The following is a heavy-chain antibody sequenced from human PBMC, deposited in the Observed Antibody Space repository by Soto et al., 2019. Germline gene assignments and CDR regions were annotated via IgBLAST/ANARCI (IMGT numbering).Heavy chain of an antibody. D-gene: IGHD2-15*01. CDR2: IYHSGST. J-gene: IGHJ4*02. Sequence: QVPLQESGPRLVTPSGTLSLTCTVSSGSISTANWWSGVRQPPGRGLEWSGDIYHSGSTNYNLYPKVRVTRSVDKSKNHFSLRLSSVTAWATATYYCATRGVGVVLAATTPLDYWGQGTLVTVSS. CDR3: ATRGVGVVLAATTPLDY. CDR1: SGSISTANW. V-gene: IGHV4-4*02.